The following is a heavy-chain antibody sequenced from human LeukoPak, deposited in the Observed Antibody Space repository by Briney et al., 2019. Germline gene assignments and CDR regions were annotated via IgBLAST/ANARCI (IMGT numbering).Heavy chain of an antibody. D-gene: IGHD3-10*01. Sequence: PSETLSLTCTVSGGSVSSGNYYWSWIRQPPGKGLEWIGYIYYSGSTNYNPSLKSRVTISVDTSKDQFSLKLSSVTAADTAVYYCARGESAGSYYNPYYYYGMDVWGQGTTVTVSS. J-gene: IGHJ6*02. CDR2: IYYSGST. CDR3: ARGESAGSYYNPYYYYGMDV. CDR1: GGSVSSGNYY. V-gene: IGHV4-61*01.